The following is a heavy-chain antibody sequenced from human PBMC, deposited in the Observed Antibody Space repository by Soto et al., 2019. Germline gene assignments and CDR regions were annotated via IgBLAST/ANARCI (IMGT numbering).Heavy chain of an antibody. Sequence: GGSLRLSCAASGFSFRNYAMHWVRQAPGKGLDWVAVIWYDGSNKYYADSVKGRFTVSRDNSKNALYLQMNSLRAEDTAVYYCARAVGPFDYWGQGTLVTVSS. CDR3: ARAVGPFDY. CDR2: IWYDGSNK. J-gene: IGHJ4*02. D-gene: IGHD1-26*01. CDR1: GFSFRNYA. V-gene: IGHV3-33*08.